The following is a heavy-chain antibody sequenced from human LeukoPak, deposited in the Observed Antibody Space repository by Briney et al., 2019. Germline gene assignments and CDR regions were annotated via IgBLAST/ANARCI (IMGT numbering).Heavy chain of an antibody. Sequence: GGSLRLSCAASGFTFSDYYMSWIRQAPGKGLEWVSYISSSGSTIYYADSVKGRFTISRGNAKNSLYLQMNSMRAEDTAVYYCARDHLYPLDDAFDIWGQGTMVTVSS. CDR1: GFTFSDYY. CDR2: ISSSGSTI. CDR3: ARDHLYPLDDAFDI. D-gene: IGHD3-16*01. J-gene: IGHJ3*02. V-gene: IGHV3-11*04.